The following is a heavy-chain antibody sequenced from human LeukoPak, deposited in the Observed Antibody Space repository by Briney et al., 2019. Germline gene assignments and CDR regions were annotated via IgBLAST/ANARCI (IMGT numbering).Heavy chain of an antibody. J-gene: IGHJ4*02. CDR1: GFTFSSYA. D-gene: IGHD2-8*02. Sequence: GGSLRLSCAASGFTFSSYAMSWVRQAPGKGLEWVSAISGSGGSTYYADSVKGRFTIPRDNSKNTLYLQMNSLRAEDTAVYYCARDLGSPLVPRDYWGQGTLVTVSS. CDR3: ARDLGSPLVPRDY. CDR2: ISGSGGST. V-gene: IGHV3-23*01.